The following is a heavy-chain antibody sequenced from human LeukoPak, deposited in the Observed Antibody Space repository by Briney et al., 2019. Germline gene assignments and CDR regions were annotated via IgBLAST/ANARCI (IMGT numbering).Heavy chain of an antibody. CDR1: GFTFSSFG. CDR3: AKGQGYYFDY. Sequence: GGSLRLSCAASGFTFSSFGMSWVRQAPGKGLEWVAVISYDGSNKYYADSVKGRFTISRDNSKNALYLQMNSLRAEDTAVYYCAKGQGYYFDYWGQGTLVTVSS. CDR2: ISYDGSNK. J-gene: IGHJ4*02. V-gene: IGHV3-30*18.